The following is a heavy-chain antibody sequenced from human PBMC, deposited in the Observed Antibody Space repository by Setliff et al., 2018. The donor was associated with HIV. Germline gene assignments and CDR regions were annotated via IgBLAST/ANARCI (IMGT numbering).Heavy chain of an antibody. CDR1: GFSFSDYG. V-gene: IGHV3-21*01. CDR2: ISSSSSYI. J-gene: IGHJ4*02. D-gene: IGHD6-13*01. Sequence: GGSLRLSCAASGFSFSDYGMHWVRQAPGKGLEWVSSISSSSSYIYYADSLKGRFTISRDNAKNSLYLQMNSLRAEDTAVYYCARSRAAGFDYWGQGTLVTVSS. CDR3: ARSRAAGFDY.